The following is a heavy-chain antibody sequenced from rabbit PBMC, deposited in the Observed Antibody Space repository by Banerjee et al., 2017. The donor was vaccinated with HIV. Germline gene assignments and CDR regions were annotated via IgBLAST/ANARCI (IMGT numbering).Heavy chain of an antibody. Sequence: GFSFSSSYWICWVRQAPGKGLEWIACIYTGSGSALYVSWTKGRFTISKTSTTVTLQMTSLTVADTATYFCARGYAGYGNGAFKLWGPGTLVTVS. J-gene: IGHJ4*01. CDR2: IYTGSGSA. CDR1: GFSFSSSYW. CDR3: ARGYAGYGNGAFKL. D-gene: IGHD7-1*01. V-gene: IGHV1S45*01.